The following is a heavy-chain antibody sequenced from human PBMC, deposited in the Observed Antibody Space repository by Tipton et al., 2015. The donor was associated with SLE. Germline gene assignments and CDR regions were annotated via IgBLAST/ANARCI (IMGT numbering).Heavy chain of an antibody. J-gene: IGHJ4*02. CDR1: GGTFSSYA. CDR3: ARGRLGKQQFDY. V-gene: IGHV1-69*05. D-gene: IGHD6-13*01. Sequence: QLVQSGAEVKKPGSSVKVSCKASGGTFSSYAIGWVRQAPGQGLEWMGGIIPIFGTANYAQKFQGRVTITTDESTSTAYMELSSRRSEDTAVYYCARGRLGKQQFDYWGQGTLVTVSS. CDR2: IIPIFGTA.